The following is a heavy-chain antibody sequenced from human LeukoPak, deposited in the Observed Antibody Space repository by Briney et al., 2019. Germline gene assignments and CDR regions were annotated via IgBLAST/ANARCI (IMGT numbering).Heavy chain of an antibody. J-gene: IGHJ4*02. CDR1: GGTFSSYA. CDR3: ARAELYSSSWYNY. CDR2: IIPIFSTA. Sequence: SVKVSCKASGGTFSSYAISWVRQAPGQGLEWMGRIIPIFSTANYAQKFQGRVTITTDESTSTAYMELSSLRSEDTAVYYCARAELYSSSWYNYWGQGTLVTVSS. D-gene: IGHD6-13*01. V-gene: IGHV1-69*05.